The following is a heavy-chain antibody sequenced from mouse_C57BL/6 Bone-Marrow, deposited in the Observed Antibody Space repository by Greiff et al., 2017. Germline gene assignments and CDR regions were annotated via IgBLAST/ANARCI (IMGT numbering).Heavy chain of an antibody. V-gene: IGHV5-4*03. CDR1: GFTFSSYA. CDR2: ISDGGSYT. J-gene: IGHJ4*01. D-gene: IGHD1-1*01. Sequence: EVMLVESGGGLVKPGGSLKLSCAASGFTFSSYAMSWVRQTPEKRLEWVATISDGGSYTYYPDNVKGRFTISRDNAKNNLYLQMSHLKSEDTAMYYCARDYYSSSYNAMDYWGQGPSVTVSS. CDR3: ARDYYSSSYNAMDY.